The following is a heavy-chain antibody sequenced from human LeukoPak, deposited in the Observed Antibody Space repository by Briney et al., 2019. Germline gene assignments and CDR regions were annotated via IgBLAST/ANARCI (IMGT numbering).Heavy chain of an antibody. Sequence: GSLRLSCVASGFTFSSSAMSWVRQPPGKGLEWIGEINHSGSTNYNPSLKSRVTMSVDTSKNQFSLRLTSVTAAKTAVYYCVRFGELYNGAWLDPWGHGTLVTVSS. J-gene: IGHJ5*02. D-gene: IGHD3-10*01. V-gene: IGHV4-34*08. CDR2: INHSGST. CDR3: VRFGELYNGAWLDP. CDR1: GFTFSSSA.